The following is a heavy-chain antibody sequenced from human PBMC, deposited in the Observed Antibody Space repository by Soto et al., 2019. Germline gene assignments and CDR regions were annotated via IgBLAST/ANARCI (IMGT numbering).Heavy chain of an antibody. V-gene: IGHV3-23*01. Sequence: GSLRRPCSGSGCIFGNHGMTWVRQAPGRALEWVSTINANAIYTHYADSVKGRFTISRDNSKSTLDLQMNSLRAEDTAIYYCVSWVSAHFDFWGPGTLVTVYS. D-gene: IGHD2-8*01. J-gene: IGHJ4*02. CDR2: INANAIYT. CDR3: VSWVSAHFDF. CDR1: GCIFGNHG.